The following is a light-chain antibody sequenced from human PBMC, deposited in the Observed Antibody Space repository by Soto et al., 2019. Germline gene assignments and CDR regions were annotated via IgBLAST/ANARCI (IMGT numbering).Light chain of an antibody. V-gene: IGKV3-15*01. CDR3: QQYNNWPRAT. J-gene: IGKJ4*01. Sequence: EIVLTQSPGTLSLSPWERGTLSCRASQNLGTLYLAWFQQKSAQAPRLLMFRTSSRATGFPARFSGSGSGTEFNLTISSLQSEDFGVYYCQQYNNWPRATFGGGTKVDIK. CDR2: RTS. CDR1: QNLGTLY.